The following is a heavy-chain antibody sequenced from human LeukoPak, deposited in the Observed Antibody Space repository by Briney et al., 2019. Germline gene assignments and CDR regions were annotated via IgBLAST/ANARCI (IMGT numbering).Heavy chain of an antibody. CDR1: GFTFSSHC. Sequence: GGSLRLSCAASGFTFSSHCMHWVPQAPGKGLEWVAVISYDGSKKYYADSVKGRFTISRDNAKNTVYLQMNSLRAEDTAVYYCSKEKYNWNDYYDYWGQGTLVSVSS. CDR2: ISYDGSKK. D-gene: IGHD1-1*01. V-gene: IGHV3-30*18. CDR3: SKEKYNWNDYYDY. J-gene: IGHJ4*02.